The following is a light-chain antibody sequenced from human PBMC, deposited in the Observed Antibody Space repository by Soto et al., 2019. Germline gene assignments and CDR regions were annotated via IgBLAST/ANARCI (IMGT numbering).Light chain of an antibody. CDR1: QGIRND. Sequence: GDRVTLTCRASQGIRNDVGWYQKKQGKDTELLIYAASSLQTGVPYRVSGSGSGTDVTLTISRLQTEEFATDDGLQEYSYPRTFGQGTKVDIK. J-gene: IGKJ1*01. CDR2: AAS. CDR3: LQEYSYPRT. V-gene: IGKV1-6*01.